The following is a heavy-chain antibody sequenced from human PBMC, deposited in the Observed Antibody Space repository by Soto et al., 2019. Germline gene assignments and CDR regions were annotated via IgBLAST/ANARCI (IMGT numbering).Heavy chain of an antibody. J-gene: IGHJ5*02. V-gene: IGHV4-39*01. D-gene: IGHD2-2*02. CDR1: GGSISSSSSY. CDR3: ARSWGLYCSSSRCYSPWFDP. Sequence: SETLSLTCTVSGGSISSSSSYWGWIRQPPGKGLEWIGSIYYSGSTYYNPSLKSRVNILQDTSKNQFSLNLTSMTAADTAVYYCARSWGLYCSSSRCYSPWFDPWGRGTLVTVSS. CDR2: IYYSGST.